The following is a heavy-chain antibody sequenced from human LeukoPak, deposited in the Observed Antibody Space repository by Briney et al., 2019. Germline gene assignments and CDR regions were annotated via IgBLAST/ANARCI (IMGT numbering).Heavy chain of an antibody. CDR2: INPSGASGGSP. J-gene: IGHJ4*02. Sequence: EASVKVSCKASGYTFTSYYLHWVRQAPGQGLEWMGIINPSGASGGSPNYAQKFQGRITMTRDTSTSTVYMELSSLRSEDTAVYYCARIYDSSGYYGYWGQGTLVTVSS. D-gene: IGHD3-22*01. V-gene: IGHV1-46*01. CDR3: ARIYDSSGYYGY. CDR1: GYTFTSYY.